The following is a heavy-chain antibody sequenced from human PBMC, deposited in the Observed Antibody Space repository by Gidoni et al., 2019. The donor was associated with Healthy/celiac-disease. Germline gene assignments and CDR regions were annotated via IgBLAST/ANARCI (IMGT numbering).Heavy chain of an antibody. CDR2: IYHSGST. CDR1: GGSISSSNW. J-gene: IGHJ4*02. CDR3: AREAYCGGDCYSEGVGYFDY. D-gene: IGHD2-21*02. V-gene: IGHV4-4*02. Sequence: QVQLQESGPGLVKPSGTLSLTCAVSGGSISSSNWWSWVHQPPGKGLEWIGEIYHSGSTNYNPSLKSRVTISVDKSKNQFSLKLSSVTAADTAVYYCAREAYCGGDCYSEGVGYFDYWGQGTLVTVSS.